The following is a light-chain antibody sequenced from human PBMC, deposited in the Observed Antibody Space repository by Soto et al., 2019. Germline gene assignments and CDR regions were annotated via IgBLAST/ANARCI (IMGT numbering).Light chain of an antibody. J-gene: IGKJ4*01. Sequence: EIVMTQSPATLSVSPGERATLSCRASQSVSSNLAWYQQKPGQAPRLLIYGASTRATGIPARFSGSGSGTEFTLTISSLQSEDFAVYYCKKYNNWPLTFGGGTNVDIK. CDR3: KKYNNWPLT. CDR2: GAS. CDR1: QSVSSN. V-gene: IGKV3-15*01.